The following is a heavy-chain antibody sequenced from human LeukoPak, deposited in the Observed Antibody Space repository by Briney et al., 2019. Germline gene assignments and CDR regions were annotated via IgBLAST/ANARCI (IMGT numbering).Heavy chain of an antibody. D-gene: IGHD3-10*01. CDR3: ARQNYYGSGSQGDAFDI. V-gene: IGHV3-23*01. Sequence: GGSLRLSCAASGFTFSSYAMSWVRQAPGKGLEWVSAISGSGGSTYYADSVKGRFTISRDNSKNTLYLQMNSLRAEDTAVYYCARQNYYGSGSQGDAFDIWGQGTMVTVSS. CDR1: GFTFSSYA. J-gene: IGHJ3*02. CDR2: ISGSGGST.